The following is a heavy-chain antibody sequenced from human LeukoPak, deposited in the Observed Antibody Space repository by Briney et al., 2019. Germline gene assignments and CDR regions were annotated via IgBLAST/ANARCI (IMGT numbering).Heavy chain of an antibody. V-gene: IGHV4-30-2*01. D-gene: IGHD3-22*01. CDR2: IYHSGST. CDR3: ARYVVVITKAFDI. J-gene: IGHJ3*02. Sequence: SETLSLTCAVSGGSISSGGYSWSWIRQPPGKGLEWIGCIYHSGSTYYNPSLKSRVTISVDRSKNQFSLKLSSVTAADTAVYYCARYVVVITKAFDIWGQGTMVTVSS. CDR1: GGSISSGGYS.